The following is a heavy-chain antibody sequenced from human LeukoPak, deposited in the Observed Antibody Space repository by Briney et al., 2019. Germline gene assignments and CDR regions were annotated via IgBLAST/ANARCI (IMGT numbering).Heavy chain of an antibody. J-gene: IGHJ6*02. CDR1: GFTFSSYA. V-gene: IGHV3-23*01. CDR2: ISGSGGST. CDR3: AKAPTPPLYGYPRFVQHGMDV. Sequence: AGGSLRVSCAASGFTFSSYAMSWVRQAPGKGLEWVSAISGSGGSTYYADSVKGRFTISRDNSKNTLYLQMNSLRAEDTAVYYCAKAPTPPLYGYPRFVQHGMDVWGQGTTVTVSS. D-gene: IGHD3-10*01.